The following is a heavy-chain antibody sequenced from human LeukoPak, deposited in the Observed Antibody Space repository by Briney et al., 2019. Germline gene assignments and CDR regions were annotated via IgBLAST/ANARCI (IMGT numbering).Heavy chain of an antibody. V-gene: IGHV4-59*01. J-gene: IGHJ4*02. CDR2: ISYTGTT. Sequence: PSETLSLTCIVSVGPISGYYWSWIPQPPGKGLEYIGHISYTGTTNYNPALKSRITISVDTSKNQFSLKLSSVTAADTAVYYCARGGPRRDGYNLDYWGQGTLVTVSS. CDR1: VGPISGYY. CDR3: ARGGPRRDGYNLDY. D-gene: IGHD5-24*01.